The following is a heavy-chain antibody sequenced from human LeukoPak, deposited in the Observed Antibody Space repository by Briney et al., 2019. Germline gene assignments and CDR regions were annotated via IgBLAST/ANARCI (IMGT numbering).Heavy chain of an antibody. Sequence: GGSLRLSCAASGFTVSSNYMSWVRQAPGKGLEWVAVISYDGSNKYYADSVKGRFTISRDNSKNTLYLQMNSLRAEDTAVFYCARDVSRYYYDSSGYFPDAFDIWGQGTMVTVSS. V-gene: IGHV3-30-3*01. D-gene: IGHD3-22*01. CDR1: GFTVSSNY. CDR3: ARDVSRYYYDSSGYFPDAFDI. J-gene: IGHJ3*02. CDR2: ISYDGSNK.